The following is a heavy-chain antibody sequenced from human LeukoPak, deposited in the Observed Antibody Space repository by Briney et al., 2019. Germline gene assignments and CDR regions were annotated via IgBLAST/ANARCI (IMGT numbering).Heavy chain of an antibody. CDR2: VYFDGDT. J-gene: IGHJ3*02. D-gene: IGHD4-17*01. CDR1: GDSIHSVYYF. CDR3: ARVTVTTYAFDI. V-gene: IGHV4-39*07. Sequence: PSETLSLTCTVSGDSIHSVYYFWGWIRQPPGKGLEWIGSVYFDGDTSYSPSLKSRVIISVDTSKNQFSLKLSSVTAADTAVYYCARVTVTTYAFDIWGQGTMVTVSS.